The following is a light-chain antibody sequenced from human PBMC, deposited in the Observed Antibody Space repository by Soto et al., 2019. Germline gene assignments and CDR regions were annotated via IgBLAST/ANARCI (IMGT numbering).Light chain of an antibody. CDR3: CSWTSSATYV. J-gene: IGLJ1*01. CDR2: EVS. V-gene: IGLV2-14*01. CDR1: SSDVGYSSS. Sequence: QSVLIQPASVSGSPEQSITISCTGASSDVGYSSSVSWYQQHPGKAPKLVIFEVSNRPSGVSNRFSGSKSGNTASLTISGLQAEDEADYYCCSWTSSATYVFGTGTKVTVL.